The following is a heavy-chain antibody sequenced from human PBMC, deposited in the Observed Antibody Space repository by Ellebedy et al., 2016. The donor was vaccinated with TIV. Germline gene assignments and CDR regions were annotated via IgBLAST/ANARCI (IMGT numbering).Heavy chain of an antibody. CDR1: GFTFHSYG. Sequence: PGGSLRLSCAASGFTFHSYGMHWVRQAPGKGLKWVTFIRYDGSDKYYADSVKGRFTVSRDNSKNTLTLQMNGLRPDDTAVYYCAKVLFAFGEFESPFDPWGQGTLVIVSS. V-gene: IGHV3-30*02. D-gene: IGHD3-10*01. J-gene: IGHJ5*02. CDR3: AKVLFAFGEFESPFDP. CDR2: IRYDGSDK.